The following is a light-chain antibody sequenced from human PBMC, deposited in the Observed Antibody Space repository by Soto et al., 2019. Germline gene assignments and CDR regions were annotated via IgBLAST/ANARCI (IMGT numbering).Light chain of an antibody. J-gene: IGLJ3*02. CDR3: LLYTGGNTRV. Sequence: QSVLTQPASVSASPGQSITISCTGTSSDVGGYKFVSWYQHHPGKAPKLMIYEVNNRPSGVSNRFSGSKSGNTASLTISGLQPEDEAGYYCLLYTGGNTRVFGGGTKLTVL. CDR2: EVN. CDR1: SSDVGGYKF. V-gene: IGLV2-14*01.